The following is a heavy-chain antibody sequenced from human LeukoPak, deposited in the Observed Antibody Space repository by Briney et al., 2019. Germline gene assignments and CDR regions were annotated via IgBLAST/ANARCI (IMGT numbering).Heavy chain of an antibody. D-gene: IGHD6-19*01. CDR3: AKSTAVAGTFDY. CDR1: GFTFSDYY. Sequence: PGGSLRLSCAASGFTFSDYYMSWIRQAPGKRLEWVSAISGSGGSTYYADSVKGRFTISRDNSKNTLYLQMNSLRAEDTAVYYCAKSTAVAGTFDYWGQGTLVTVSS. V-gene: IGHV3-23*01. J-gene: IGHJ4*02. CDR2: ISGSGGST.